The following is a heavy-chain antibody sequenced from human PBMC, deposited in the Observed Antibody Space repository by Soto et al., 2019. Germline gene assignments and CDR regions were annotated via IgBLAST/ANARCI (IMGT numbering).Heavy chain of an antibody. J-gene: IGHJ6*02. CDR2: IDYSGST. CDR3: ARLSLGRAYYYCAMDV. CDR1: GGSISGTDYY. Sequence: SETLSLTCIVAGGSISGTDYYWGWIRQPPGKGLEWIGSIDYSGSTYYNPSLKSRVTISADTSKNQFSLKLNSVTAADTAMYHCARLSLGRAYYYCAMDVWGQGTTVTVSS. V-gene: IGHV4-39*01.